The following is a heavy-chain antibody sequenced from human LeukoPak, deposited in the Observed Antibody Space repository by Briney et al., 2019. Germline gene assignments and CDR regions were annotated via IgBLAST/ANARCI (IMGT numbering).Heavy chain of an antibody. CDR2: IIPILGIA. J-gene: IGHJ3*02. CDR1: GGTFSSYT. CDR3: ARDRVDYYYDSSGGAAFDI. Sequence: EASVKVSCKASGGTFSSYTISWVRLAPGQGLEWMGRIIPILGIANYAQKFQGRVTITADKSTSTAYMELSSLRSEDTAVYYCARDRVDYYYDSSGGAAFDIWGQGTMVTVSS. D-gene: IGHD3-22*01. V-gene: IGHV1-69*04.